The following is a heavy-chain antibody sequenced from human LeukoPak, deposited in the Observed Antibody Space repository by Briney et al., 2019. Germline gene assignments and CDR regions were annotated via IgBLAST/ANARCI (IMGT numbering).Heavy chain of an antibody. V-gene: IGHV4-39*02. J-gene: IGHJ4*02. Sequence: SETLSLTRTVSGGSISSNSYYWGWIRQPPGKGLEWIGSIYYSGSTYYNPSLKSRVTISVDTSKNHFSLKLSSVTAADTALYYCARLGTYYDSSAYYYLIDYWGQGTLVTVSS. D-gene: IGHD3-22*01. CDR2: IYYSGST. CDR1: GGSISSNSYY. CDR3: ARLGTYYDSSAYYYLIDY.